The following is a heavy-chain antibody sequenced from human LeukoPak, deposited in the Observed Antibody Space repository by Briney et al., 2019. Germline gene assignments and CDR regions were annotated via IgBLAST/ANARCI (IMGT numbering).Heavy chain of an antibody. CDR1: GGSFSGYY. V-gene: IGHV4-34*01. Sequence: SETLSLTRAVYGGSFSGYYWSWIRQPPGKGLEWIGEINHSGSTNYNPSLKSRVTISVDTSKNQFSLKLSSVTAADTAVYYCARGSWFGTYNWFDPWGQGTLVTVSS. J-gene: IGHJ5*02. CDR2: INHSGST. D-gene: IGHD3-10*01. CDR3: ARGSWFGTYNWFDP.